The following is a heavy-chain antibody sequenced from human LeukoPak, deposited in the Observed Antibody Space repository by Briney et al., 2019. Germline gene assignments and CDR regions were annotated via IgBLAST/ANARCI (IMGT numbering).Heavy chain of an antibody. CDR2: IYYSGST. CDR1: GGSISSGGYY. CDR3: ARSAMGGYSKLDAFDI. J-gene: IGHJ3*02. Sequence: SQTLSLTCTVSGGSISSGGYYWSWIRQHPGKGPEWIGYIYYSGSTHYNPSLKSRVTISVDTSKNQFSLKLSSVTAADTAVYYCARSAMGGYSKLDAFDIWGQGTMVTVSS. V-gene: IGHV4-31*03. D-gene: IGHD5-12*01.